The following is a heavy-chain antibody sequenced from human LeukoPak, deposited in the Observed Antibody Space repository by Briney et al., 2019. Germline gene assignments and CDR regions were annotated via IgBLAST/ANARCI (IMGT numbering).Heavy chain of an antibody. CDR1: GGSFSGYY. V-gene: IGHV4-34*01. J-gene: IGHJ4*02. CDR3: ARGRGRQQLVPFDY. CDR2: INHSGST. Sequence: SETLSLTCAVYGGSFSGYYWSWIRQPPGKGLEWIGEINHSGSTNYNPSLKSRVTISVDTSKNQFSLKLSSVTAADTAVYYCARGRGRQQLVPFDYWGQRTLDTVSS. D-gene: IGHD6-13*01.